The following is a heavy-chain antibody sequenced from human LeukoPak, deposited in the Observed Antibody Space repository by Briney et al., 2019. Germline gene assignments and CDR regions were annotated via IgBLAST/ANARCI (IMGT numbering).Heavy chain of an antibody. V-gene: IGHV4-59*01. J-gene: IGHJ6*02. Sequence: SKTLSLTCTVSGGSISSYYWSWIRQPPGKGLEWIGYIYYSGSTNYNPSLKSRVTISVDTSKNQFSLKLSSVTAADTAVYYCASSEEDSYYYYGMDVWGQGTTVTVSS. CDR3: ASSEEDSYYYYGMDV. D-gene: IGHD1-14*01. CDR2: IYYSGST. CDR1: GGSISSYY.